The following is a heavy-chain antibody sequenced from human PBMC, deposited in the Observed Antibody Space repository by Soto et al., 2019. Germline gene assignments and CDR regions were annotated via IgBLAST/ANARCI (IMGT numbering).Heavy chain of an antibody. V-gene: IGHV4-39*01. Sequence: SETLSLTCTVSGGSISSSRYYWGWIRQPPGKGLEWIGSIYYSGSTYYNPSLKSRVTISVDTSKNQFSLKLSSVTAADTAVYSCARTTISKYSSSDWFDPWGQGTLVTVSS. CDR3: ARTTISKYSSSDWFDP. CDR2: IYYSGST. J-gene: IGHJ5*02. CDR1: GGSISSSRYY. D-gene: IGHD6-13*01.